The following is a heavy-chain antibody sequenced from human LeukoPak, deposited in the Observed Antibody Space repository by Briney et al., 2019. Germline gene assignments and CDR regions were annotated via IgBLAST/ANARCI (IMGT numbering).Heavy chain of an antibody. CDR2: INHSGST. Sequence: SETLSLTCAVYGGSFSGYYWSWIRQPPGKGLEWIGEINHSGSTNYNPSLKSRVTISVDTSKNQFSLKLSSVTAADTAVYYCARGQHNYYYYMDVWGKGTTVTVSS. D-gene: IGHD2-21*01. V-gene: IGHV4-34*01. CDR3: ARGQHNYYYYMDV. CDR1: GGSFSGYY. J-gene: IGHJ6*03.